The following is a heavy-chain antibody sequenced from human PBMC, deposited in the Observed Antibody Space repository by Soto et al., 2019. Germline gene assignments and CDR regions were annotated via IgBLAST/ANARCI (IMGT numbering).Heavy chain of an antibody. CDR3: ASPGAYSDILTGYLGYFDY. CDR2: IIPILGIA. J-gene: IGHJ4*02. V-gene: IGHV1-69*02. CDR1: GGTFSSYT. Sequence: QVQLVQSGAEVKKPGSSVKVSCKASGGTFSSYTISWVGQAPGQGLEWMGRIIPILGIANYEQKFQGRVTVTADKTTSTAYMELSSLRSEDTAVYYCASPGAYSDILTGYLGYFDYWGQGTLVTVSS. D-gene: IGHD3-9*01.